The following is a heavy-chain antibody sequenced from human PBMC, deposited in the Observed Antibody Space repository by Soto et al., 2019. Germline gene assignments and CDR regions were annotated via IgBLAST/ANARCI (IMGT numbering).Heavy chain of an antibody. CDR2: TRNKANRYTT. Sequence: DVQLVESGGGLVQPGGSLRLSCAVSGFTFSDPYMDWVRQAPGKGLEWVGRTRNKANRYTTEYAASVKGSFTVSIDDSKSSLYLQMNSLTTEDTAIYYCARSTGNHRYFDLWVRGTLVTVSS. CDR3: ARSTGNHRYFDL. J-gene: IGHJ2*01. CDR1: GFTFSDPY. D-gene: IGHD3-9*01. V-gene: IGHV3-72*01.